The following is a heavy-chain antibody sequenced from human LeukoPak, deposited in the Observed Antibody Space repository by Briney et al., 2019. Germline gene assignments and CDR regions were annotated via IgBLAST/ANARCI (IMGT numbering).Heavy chain of an antibody. Sequence: ASVTVSCKASVYTFTSYYMHSVRQAPGQGLEWMGIINPSGGSTSYAQKFQGRVTMTRDTYTSTVYMELSSLRPEDTAVYYCVRMVRGDAYEMDVWGQGTTVTVSS. CDR2: INPSGGST. J-gene: IGHJ6*02. CDR3: VRMVRGDAYEMDV. CDR1: VYTFTSYY. V-gene: IGHV1-46*03. D-gene: IGHD3-10*01.